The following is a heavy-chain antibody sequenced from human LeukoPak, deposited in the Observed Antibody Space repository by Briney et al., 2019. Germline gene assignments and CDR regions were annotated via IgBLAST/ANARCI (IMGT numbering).Heavy chain of an antibody. CDR2: INHSGST. Sequence: SETLSLTCAVYGGSFSGYYWSWIRQPPGKGLEWIGEINHSGSTNYNPSLKSRVTISVDTSKNQFSLKLSSVTAADTAVYYCARRFSYDKDTMIVVAYYFDYCGQGTLVTVSS. D-gene: IGHD3-22*01. J-gene: IGHJ4*02. CDR1: GGSFSGYY. V-gene: IGHV4-34*01. CDR3: ARRFSYDKDTMIVVAYYFDY.